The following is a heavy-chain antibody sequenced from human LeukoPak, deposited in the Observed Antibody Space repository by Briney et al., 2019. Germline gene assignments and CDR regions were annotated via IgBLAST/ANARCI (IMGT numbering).Heavy chain of an antibody. V-gene: IGHV1-18*01. CDR3: ARDDVYGDRDFDY. D-gene: IGHD4-17*01. Sequence: GASVKVSCKASGYTFTSYGFHWVRQAPGQGFEWMGWISAYYGSTKYAQKLQGRVTMTTDTSMSTAYMELRSLRSDDTAVYYCARDDVYGDRDFDYWGQGTLVTVSS. CDR1: GYTFTSYG. J-gene: IGHJ4*02. CDR2: ISAYYGST.